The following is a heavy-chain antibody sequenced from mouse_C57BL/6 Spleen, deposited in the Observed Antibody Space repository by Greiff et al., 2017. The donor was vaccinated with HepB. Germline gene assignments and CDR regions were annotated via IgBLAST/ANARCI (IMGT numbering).Heavy chain of an antibody. CDR2: INPSNGGT. CDR1: GYTFTSYW. CDR3: ARLRQVYWYFDV. J-gene: IGHJ1*03. V-gene: IGHV1-53*01. Sequence: VKLQQPGTELVKPGASVKLSCKASGYTFTSYWMHWVKQRPGQGLEWIGNINPSNGGTNYNEKFKSKATLTVDKSSSTAYMQLSSLTSEDSAVYYCARLRQVYWYFDVWGTGTTVTVSS. D-gene: IGHD2-12*01.